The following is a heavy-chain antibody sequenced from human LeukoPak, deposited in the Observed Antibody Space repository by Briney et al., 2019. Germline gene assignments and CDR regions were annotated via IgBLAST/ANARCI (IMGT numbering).Heavy chain of an antibody. Sequence: SETLSLTCAVYGGSFSGYYWSWIREPPGKGLEWSGEINHSGSTNYNPSLKSRVTISVDTSKNQFSLKLSSVTAADTAVYSCARGSAYRSGSYQVYRYWGPGTLVTVSS. J-gene: IGHJ4*02. CDR2: INHSGST. V-gene: IGHV4-34*01. D-gene: IGHD3-10*01. CDR1: GGSFSGYY. CDR3: ARGSAYRSGSYQVYRY.